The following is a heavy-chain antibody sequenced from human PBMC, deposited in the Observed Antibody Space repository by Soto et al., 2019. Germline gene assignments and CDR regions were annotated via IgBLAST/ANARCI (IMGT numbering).Heavy chain of an antibody. CDR3: ASLIAAFFFSCYGQHRDLNSFSTRRSTDL. CDR2: INPYGGAA. D-gene: IGHD6-13*01. J-gene: IGHJ2*01. CDR1: GYTFTSTW. V-gene: IGHV1-46*01. Sequence: SVKVSCKASGYTFTSTWMHWVRQAPGQGLEWMGIINPYGGAATYAEKFQGRVTMTRDTSTATDYMELSSLRSEDTAMYYCASLIAAFFFSCYGQHRDLNSFSTRRSTDL.